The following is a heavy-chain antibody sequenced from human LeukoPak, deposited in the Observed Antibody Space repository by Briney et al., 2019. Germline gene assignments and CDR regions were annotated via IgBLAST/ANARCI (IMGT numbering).Heavy chain of an antibody. V-gene: IGHV6-1*01. J-gene: IGHJ4*02. CDR2: TYYRSKWYN. D-gene: IGHD2-21*02. CDR1: GDYVSSNSAA. CDR3: ARGGLAYCGSDCYPLDY. Sequence: SQTLSLTCAISGDYVSSNSAAWNRIRQSPSRGLEWLGRTYYRSKWYNDYAGSVKSRITINPDTSKNQFSLQLNSVTPEDTAVYYCARGGLAYCGSDCYPLDYWGQGTLVTVSS.